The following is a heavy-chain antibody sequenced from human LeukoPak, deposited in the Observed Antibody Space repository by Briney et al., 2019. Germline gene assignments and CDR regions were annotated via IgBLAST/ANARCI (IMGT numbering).Heavy chain of an antibody. Sequence: ASVKVSCKASGGTFSSYAISWVRQATGQGLEWMGWMNPNSGNTGYAQKFQGRVTMTRNTSISTAYMELSSLRSEDTAVYYCARDLTDSSSSYWGQGTLVTVSS. J-gene: IGHJ4*02. V-gene: IGHV1-8*02. D-gene: IGHD6-13*01. CDR1: GGTFSSYA. CDR3: ARDLTDSSSSY. CDR2: MNPNSGNT.